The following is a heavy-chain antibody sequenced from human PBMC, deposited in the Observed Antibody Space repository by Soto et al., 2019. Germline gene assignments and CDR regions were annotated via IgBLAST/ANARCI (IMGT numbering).Heavy chain of an antibody. CDR3: ARGGEPLGYYGLDV. V-gene: IGHV4-61*01. Sequence: SETLSLTCSVSGGSVRSENHFWNWIRQPPGRGLEWLGYMYYTGVTNYNPSLKSRVSMLVDTSKDQFSLNLTSLTAADTAVYYCARGGEPLGYYGLDVWGQGTTVTVSS. CDR2: MYYTGVT. J-gene: IGHJ6*02. CDR1: GGSVRSENHF.